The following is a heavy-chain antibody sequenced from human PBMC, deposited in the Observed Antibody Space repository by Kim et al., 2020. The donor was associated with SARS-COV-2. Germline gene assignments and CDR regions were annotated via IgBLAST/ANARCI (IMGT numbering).Heavy chain of an antibody. J-gene: IGHJ3*01. V-gene: IGHV1-18*01. CDR1: GYNFNTYG. CDR3: ARDGDYIVVVPDAL. Sequence: ASVKVSCKASGYNFNTYGITWVRQAPGQGLEWMGWLSGYSGQTNYAQKFQGRVTMTTDTSKSTAYMELRSLRSDDTAVYFCARDGDYIVVVPDALWGQG. CDR2: LSGYSGQT. D-gene: IGHD2-2*01.